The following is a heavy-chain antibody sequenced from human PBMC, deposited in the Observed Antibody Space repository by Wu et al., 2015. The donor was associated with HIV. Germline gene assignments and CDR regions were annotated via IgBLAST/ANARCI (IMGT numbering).Heavy chain of an antibody. CDR1: GGTFSSYA. V-gene: IGHV1-2*02. CDR2: INPNSGGT. CDR3: AREGEDGSGYYAYLQH. Sequence: QVQLVQSGAEVKKPGSSVKVSCKASGGTFSSYAISWVRQAPGQGLEWMGWINPNSGGTNYAQKFQGRVTMTRDTSISTAYMELSRLRSDDTAVYYCAREGEDGSGYYAYLQHWGQGTLVTVSS. J-gene: IGHJ1*01. D-gene: IGHD3-22*01.